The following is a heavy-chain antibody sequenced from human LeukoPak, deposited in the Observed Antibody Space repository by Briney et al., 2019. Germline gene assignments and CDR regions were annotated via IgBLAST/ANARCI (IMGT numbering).Heavy chain of an antibody. V-gene: IGHV3-30*09. CDR1: GFPFSSYL. D-gene: IGHD2-8*02. CDR3: AKEASPGGEDY. Sequence: PGGSLRLSCAASGFPFSSYLMHWVRQAPGKGLEWVALISYDGSTKYYADSVKGRLAISRDNSKNTLYLQMNSLRVEDTAVYYCAKEASPGGEDYWGQGTLVTVSS. CDR2: ISYDGSTK. J-gene: IGHJ4*02.